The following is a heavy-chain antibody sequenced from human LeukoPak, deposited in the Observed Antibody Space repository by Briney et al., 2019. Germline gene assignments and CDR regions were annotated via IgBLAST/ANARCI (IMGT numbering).Heavy chain of an antibody. CDR1: GGSISSYY. CDR2: IYISGST. J-gene: IGHJ4*01. CDR3: AKSGGYGLIDY. Sequence: SETLSLTCTVSGGSISSYYWSWIRQPAGKGLEWIGRIYISGSTYYNSSLKSRVTISIDTSKNQVSLKMSSVTAADTAVYYCAKSGGYGLIDYWGQGTLVTVSS. V-gene: IGHV4-59*05. D-gene: IGHD6-25*01.